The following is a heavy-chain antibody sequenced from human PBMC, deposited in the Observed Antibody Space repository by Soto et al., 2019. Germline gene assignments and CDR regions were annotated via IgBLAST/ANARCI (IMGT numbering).Heavy chain of an antibody. Sequence: SETLSLTCNVSGGSFNSGGYYWSWLRQHPGKGLEWIGYIHHTGTTNNNPSPKSRVTISIDTSKNQFSLKLNSVTAADKAVYYCASMVRGVIRPYYFDYWGQGTLVTVSS. CDR1: GGSFNSGGYY. D-gene: IGHD3-10*01. V-gene: IGHV4-31*03. J-gene: IGHJ4*02. CDR3: ASMVRGVIRPYYFDY. CDR2: IHHTGTT.